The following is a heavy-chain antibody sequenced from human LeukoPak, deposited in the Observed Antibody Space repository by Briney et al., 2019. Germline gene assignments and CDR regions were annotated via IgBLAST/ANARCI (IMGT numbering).Heavy chain of an antibody. CDR2: IYTSGST. D-gene: IGHD4-23*01. V-gene: IGHV4-4*09. J-gene: IGHJ4*02. Sequence: SETLSLTCTVSGGSISSYYGSWIRQPPGKGLEWIGYIYTSGSTNYNPSLKSRVTISVDTSKNQFSLKLSSVTAADTAVYYCARVRNGGDSVLEYFFDLWGQGTLVTVSS. CDR3: ARVRNGGDSVLEYFFDL. CDR1: GGSISSYY.